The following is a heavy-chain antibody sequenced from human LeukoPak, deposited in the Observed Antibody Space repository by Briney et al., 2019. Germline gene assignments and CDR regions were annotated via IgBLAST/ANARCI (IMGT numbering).Heavy chain of an antibody. CDR2: INTNTGNP. Sequence: ASVKVSCKASGYTFTSYAMNWVRQAPGQGLEWMGWINTNTGNPTYAQGFTGRFVFSLDTSVSTAYLQISSLKAEDTAVYYCARDEIAAAGTYYNWFDPWGQGTLVTVSS. V-gene: IGHV7-4-1*02. CDR1: GYTFTSYA. CDR3: ARDEIAAAGTYYNWFDP. D-gene: IGHD6-13*01. J-gene: IGHJ5*02.